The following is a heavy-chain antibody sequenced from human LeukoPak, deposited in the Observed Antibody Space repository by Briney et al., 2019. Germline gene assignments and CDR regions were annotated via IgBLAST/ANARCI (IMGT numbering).Heavy chain of an antibody. J-gene: IGHJ5*02. CDR1: GYTFTNYG. Sequence: ASVKVSCKASGYTFTNYGINWVRQAPGQGLEWMGWISTNTGNTNYAQTLQGRVTMTTDTSTSTAYMELRSLRFDDTAVYYCARDPRRDMGLTNWFDPWGQGTLVTVSS. CDR2: ISTNTGNT. D-gene: IGHD2-21*02. CDR3: ARDPRRDMGLTNWFDP. V-gene: IGHV1-18*01.